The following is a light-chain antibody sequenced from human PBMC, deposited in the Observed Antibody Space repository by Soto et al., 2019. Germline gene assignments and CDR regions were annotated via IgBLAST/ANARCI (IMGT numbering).Light chain of an antibody. CDR2: DAS. Sequence: EIVLTQSPATLSLSPGERATLSCRASQSVSSYLAWYQQKPGQAPRLLIYDASNRATGIPARFSGSGSGTDFTLTISSLEPEDFALYYCQQRYNWPITFGQGTRLEIK. CDR1: QSVSSY. V-gene: IGKV3-11*01. J-gene: IGKJ5*01. CDR3: QQRYNWPIT.